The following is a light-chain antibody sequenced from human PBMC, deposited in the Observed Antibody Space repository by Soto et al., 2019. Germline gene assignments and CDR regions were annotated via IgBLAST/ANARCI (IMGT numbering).Light chain of an antibody. CDR3: CSYAGTYTFYV. CDR1: SSDVGGYYY. J-gene: IGLJ1*01. V-gene: IGLV2-11*01. CDR2: DVT. Sequence: SALTQPGSLSVSTGQSVTISFTGTSSDVGGYYYISCYQHHPGKAPKLMIYDVTKRPSGVPDRFSGSKSGITASLTISGLQAEDEADYYCCSYAGTYTFYVFGSGTKVTVL.